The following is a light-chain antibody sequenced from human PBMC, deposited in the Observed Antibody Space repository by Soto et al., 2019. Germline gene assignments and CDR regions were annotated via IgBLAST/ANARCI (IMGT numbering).Light chain of an antibody. Sequence: QSALTQPASGSGSPGQSITISCTGTSSDIGGFNYVSWYQQHPGKAPKLMIYHVSNRPSGVSNRFSGSKSGNTASLTISGLQAEDEADYYCSSYTSSSTPYVFGTGTKVTVL. V-gene: IGLV2-14*01. CDR2: HVS. J-gene: IGLJ1*01. CDR1: SSDIGGFNY. CDR3: SSYTSSSTPYV.